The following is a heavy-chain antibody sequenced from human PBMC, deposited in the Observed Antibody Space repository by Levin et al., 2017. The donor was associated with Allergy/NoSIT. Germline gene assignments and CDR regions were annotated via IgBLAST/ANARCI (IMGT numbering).Heavy chain of an antibody. CDR1: GDSISRFY. CDR3: ARATRSSLIYYFDY. V-gene: IGHV4-59*01. CDR2: GFYSGTT. Sequence: PSQTLSLTCNVSGDSISRFYWSWIRQPPGRGLEWIGNGFYSGTTNYNPSLKSRVTILVDTSKNQFSLKLRSVTAADTAVYYCARATRSSLIYYFDYWGQGTLVTVSS. J-gene: IGHJ4*02. D-gene: IGHD6-13*01.